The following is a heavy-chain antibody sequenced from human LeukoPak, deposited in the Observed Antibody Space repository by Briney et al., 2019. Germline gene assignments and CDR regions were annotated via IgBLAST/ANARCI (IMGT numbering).Heavy chain of an antibody. CDR1: GGSISSGGYS. D-gene: IGHD3-22*01. CDR3: ARGNRITMIPSRAFDI. CDR2: IYHSGST. V-gene: IGHV4-30-2*01. J-gene: IGHJ3*02. Sequence: PSQTLSLTCAVSGGSISSGGYSWSWIRRPPGKGLEWIGYIYHSGSTYYNPSLKSRVTISVDRSKNQFSLKLSSVTAADTAVYYCARGNRITMIPSRAFDIWGQGTMVTVSS.